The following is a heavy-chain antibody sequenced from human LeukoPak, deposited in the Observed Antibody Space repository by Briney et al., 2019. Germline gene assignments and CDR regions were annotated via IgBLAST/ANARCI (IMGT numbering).Heavy chain of an antibody. CDR1: GFTFSSYS. V-gene: IGHV3-21*01. CDR3: AREAPPMYFDDSSGYYDY. Sequence: GGSLRLSCAASGFTFSSYSINWVRQAPGKGLEWVSSISTISSYIYYADSVKGRFTISRDNAKNSLYLQMNSLRAEDTAVYYFAREAPPMYFDDSSGYYDYWGQGTLVTVSS. D-gene: IGHD3-22*01. CDR2: ISTISSYI. J-gene: IGHJ4*02.